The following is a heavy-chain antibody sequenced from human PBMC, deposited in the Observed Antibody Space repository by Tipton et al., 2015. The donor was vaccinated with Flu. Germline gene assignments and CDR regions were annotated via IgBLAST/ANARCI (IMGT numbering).Heavy chain of an antibody. CDR3: ARIRYFDWLRAGNWFDP. V-gene: IGHV4-34*01. J-gene: IGHJ5*02. Sequence: GLVKPSETLSLTCAVYGGSFSGYYWSWIRQPPGKGLEWIGEINHSGSTNYNPSLKSRVTISVDTSKNQFSLKLSSVTAADTAVYYCARIRYFDWLRAGNWFDPWGQGTPVPVSS. CDR1: GGSFSGYY. D-gene: IGHD3-9*01. CDR2: INHSGST.